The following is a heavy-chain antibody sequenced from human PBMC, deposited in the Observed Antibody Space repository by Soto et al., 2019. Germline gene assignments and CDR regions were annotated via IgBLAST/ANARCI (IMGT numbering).Heavy chain of an antibody. D-gene: IGHD6-19*01. CDR2: INFDGSST. V-gene: IGHV3-74*01. CDR1: GFALSSSW. J-gene: IGHJ4*02. CDR3: ARGPRGWYGFDY. Sequence: EVQLVESGGGLVQPGGSLRLSCAGSGFALSSSWMHWVRQDPGKGLVWVSRINFDGSSTDYADSVRGRFTISRDNAKNTLYLEMNSLRADDTAVYHCARGPRGWYGFDYWDQGTLVTVSS.